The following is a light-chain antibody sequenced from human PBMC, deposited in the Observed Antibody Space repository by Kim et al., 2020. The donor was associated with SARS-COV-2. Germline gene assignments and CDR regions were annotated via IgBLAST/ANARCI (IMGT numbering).Light chain of an antibody. Sequence: GQRVTISCSGSSSNIGSYTVNWYQHLPGTAPKLLIYTNSQRPSGVPDRFSGSKSGTSASLAISGLQSEDEADYYCATWDDSLNGRVFGGGTKLTVL. V-gene: IGLV1-44*01. CDR2: TNS. CDR1: SSNIGSYT. CDR3: ATWDDSLNGRV. J-gene: IGLJ3*02.